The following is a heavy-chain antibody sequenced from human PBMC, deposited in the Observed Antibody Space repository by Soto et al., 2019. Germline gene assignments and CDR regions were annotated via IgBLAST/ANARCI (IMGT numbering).Heavy chain of an antibody. V-gene: IGHV2-5*01. D-gene: IGHD7-27*01. Sequence: QITLKESGPTLVKPTQTLTLACTFSGFSLSTSGVGVGWIRQPPGKALEWLALIYWNDDKRYSPSLKSRLTITKDTSRNQVVLTMTNMDPVDTATYYCARTGAGWFDPWGQGTLVTVSS. CDR3: ARTGAGWFDP. CDR1: GFSLSTSGVG. J-gene: IGHJ5*02. CDR2: IYWNDDK.